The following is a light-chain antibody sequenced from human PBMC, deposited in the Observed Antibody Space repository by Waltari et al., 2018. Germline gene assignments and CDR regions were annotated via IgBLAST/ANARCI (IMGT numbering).Light chain of an antibody. J-gene: IGKJ5*01. V-gene: IGKV1-39*01. CDR3: QQSYSTPSIT. CDR2: AAT. CDR1: QSISSY. Sequence: DIQMTQSPSSLSASVGYRVTITCRASQSISSYLNWYQQKPGKAPKLLIYAATSLQSGVPSRFSGSGSGTDFTLTISSLQPEDFATYYCQQSYSTPSITFGQGTRLEIK.